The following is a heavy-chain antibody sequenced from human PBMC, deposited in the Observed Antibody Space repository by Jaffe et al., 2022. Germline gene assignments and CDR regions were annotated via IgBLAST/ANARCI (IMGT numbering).Heavy chain of an antibody. V-gene: IGHV1-69*01. J-gene: IGHJ6*03. Sequence: QVQLVQSGAEVKKPGSSVKVSCKASGGTFSSYAISWVRQAPGQGLEWMGGIIPIFGTANYAQKFQGRVTITADESTSTAYMELSSLRSEDTAVYYCARVGPGTTPTHYYYYYMDVWGKGTTVTVSS. CDR2: IIPIFGTA. CDR1: GGTFSSYA. D-gene: IGHD1-1*01. CDR3: ARVGPGTTPTHYYYYYMDV.